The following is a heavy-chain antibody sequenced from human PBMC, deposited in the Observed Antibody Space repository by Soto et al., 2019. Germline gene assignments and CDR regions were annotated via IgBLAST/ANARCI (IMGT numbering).Heavy chain of an antibody. CDR3: VKDLTTNRNYPGMDV. CDR1: GFSFSSYA. J-gene: IGHJ6*02. D-gene: IGHD3-22*01. V-gene: IGHV3-64D*08. CDR2: IASHGGST. Sequence: EVQLVESGGGLVQPGGSLTLSCSASGFSFSSYAIHWVRQAPGKGLEYVAVIASHGGSTYYSDSVKGRFTTSRDNSKNTLYIQMSSLRAEDSAVYYCVKDLTTNRNYPGMDVWGQGTTVTVSS.